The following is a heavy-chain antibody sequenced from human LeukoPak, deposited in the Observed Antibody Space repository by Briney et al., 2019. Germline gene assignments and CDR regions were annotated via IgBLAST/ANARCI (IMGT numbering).Heavy chain of an antibody. CDR1: GFSFNTFG. V-gene: IGHV3-33*01. Sequence: GGSLRLSCTASGFSFNTFGMHWLRQSPGKGLEWVAVIWHDGSNKYYADCVKGRFTISRDNSKNTVYVQMNSLRVEDTAVYYCARGLSDGYCRGGTCPDFDYWGLGSLVTVSS. J-gene: IGHJ4*02. D-gene: IGHD2-15*01. CDR2: IWHDGSNK. CDR3: ARGLSDGYCRGGTCPDFDY.